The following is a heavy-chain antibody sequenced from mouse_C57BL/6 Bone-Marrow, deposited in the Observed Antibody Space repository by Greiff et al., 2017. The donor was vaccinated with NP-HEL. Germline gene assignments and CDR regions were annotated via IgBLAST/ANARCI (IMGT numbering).Heavy chain of an antibody. J-gene: IGHJ1*03. V-gene: IGHV1-85*01. CDR2: IYPRDGST. Sequence: VKLVESGPELVKPGASVKLSCKASGYTFTSYDINWVKQRPGQGLEWIGWIYPRDGSTKYNEKFKGKATLTVDTSSSTAYMELHSLTSEDSAVYFCARGSGTRYFDVWGTGTTVTVSS. CDR3: ARGSGTRYFDV. D-gene: IGHD4-1*01. CDR1: GYTFTSYD.